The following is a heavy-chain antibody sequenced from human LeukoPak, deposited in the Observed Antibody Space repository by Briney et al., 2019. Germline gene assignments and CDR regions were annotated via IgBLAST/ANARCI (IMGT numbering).Heavy chain of an antibody. V-gene: IGHV4-59*01. J-gene: IGHJ4*02. D-gene: IGHD2-2*01. CDR1: GGSISSYY. CDR3: AREVDCSSTSCRDY. CDR2: IYCSGST. Sequence: SETLSLTCTVSGGSISSYYWSWIRQPPGKGLEWIGYIYCSGSTNYNPSLKSRVTISVDTSKNQFSLKLSSVIAADTAVYYSAREVDCSSTSCRDYWGQGTLVTVSS.